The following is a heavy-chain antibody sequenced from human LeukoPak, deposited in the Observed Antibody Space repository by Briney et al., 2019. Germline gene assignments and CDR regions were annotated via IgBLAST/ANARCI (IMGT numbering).Heavy chain of an antibody. V-gene: IGHV4-34*01. D-gene: IGHD2-8*02. CDR1: GGSFSGYY. Sequence: SETLSLTCAVYGGSFSGYYWNWIRQPPGGGLEWIGEINQSGSTNYNPSLKSRVTISLDTSKNQFSLKLNSVTAADTAVYYCARKGWVVLRAFDVWGRGTMVTVSS. J-gene: IGHJ3*01. CDR2: INQSGST. CDR3: ARKGWVVLRAFDV.